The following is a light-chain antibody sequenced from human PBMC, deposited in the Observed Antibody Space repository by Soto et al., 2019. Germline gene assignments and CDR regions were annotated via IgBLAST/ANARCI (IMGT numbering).Light chain of an antibody. V-gene: IGLV2-8*01. CDR3: SSYAGSNNVL. CDR2: EVT. Sequence: QSALTQPPSASGSPGQSVTISCTGTSSDVGGYNYVSWYQQHPGKVPKLMIYEVTKRPSGVPDRFSGSKSGNTASLTVSGLQAEDEAGYYCSSYAGSNNVLFGGGTKLTVL. J-gene: IGLJ2*01. CDR1: SSDVGGYNY.